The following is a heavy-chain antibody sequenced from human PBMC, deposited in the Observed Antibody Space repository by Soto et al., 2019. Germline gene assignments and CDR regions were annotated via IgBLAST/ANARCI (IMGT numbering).Heavy chain of an antibody. V-gene: IGHV3-30-3*01. CDR2: ISYDGSNK. CDR1: GFTFSSYA. Sequence: QVQLVESGGGVVQPGRSLRLSCAASGFTFSSYAMHWVRQAPGKGLEWVAVISYDGSNKYYADSVKGRFTISRDNSKNTLYLQMNSLRAEDTAVYYCARGGMMGWFDPWGQGTLVTVSS. D-gene: IGHD3-16*01. J-gene: IGHJ5*02. CDR3: ARGGMMGWFDP.